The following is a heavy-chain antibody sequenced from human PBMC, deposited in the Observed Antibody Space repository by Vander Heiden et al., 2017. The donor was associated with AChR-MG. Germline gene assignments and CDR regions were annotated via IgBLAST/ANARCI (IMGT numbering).Heavy chain of an antibody. J-gene: IGHJ3*01. D-gene: IGHD3-10*01. CDR3: ARSEDYYYSGDYSRDVFDF. CDR2: LNQRGTT. Sequence: QVQLQESGPGLVKPSETLALTCPVPGAFSSSDGVYWSWLRQRPGQRLEGIGPLNQRGTTSYNPSLQSRLTGSLDTSKHQFSLKLTSVTAADTAVYYCARSEDYYYSGDYSRDVFDFWGQGTLITVSS. CDR1: GAFSSSDGVY. V-gene: IGHV4-31*03.